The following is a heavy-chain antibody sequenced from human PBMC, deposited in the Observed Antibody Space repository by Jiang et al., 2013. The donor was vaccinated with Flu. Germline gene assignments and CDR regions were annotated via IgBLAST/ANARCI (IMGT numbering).Heavy chain of an antibody. J-gene: IGHJ4*02. CDR3: ARDSSYYDSSGYLRLGNYFDY. CDR2: ISSSGSTI. Sequence: QLLESGGGLVKPGGSLRLSCAASGFTFSDYYMSWIRQAPGKGLEWVSYISSSGSTIYYADSVKGRFTISRDNAKNSLYLQMNSLRAEDTAVYYCARDSSYYDSSGYLRLGNYFDYWGQGTLVTVSS. V-gene: IGHV3-11*01. D-gene: IGHD3-22*01. CDR1: GFTFSDYY.